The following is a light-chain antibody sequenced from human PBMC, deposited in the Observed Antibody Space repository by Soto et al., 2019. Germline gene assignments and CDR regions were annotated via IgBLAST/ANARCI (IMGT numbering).Light chain of an antibody. Sequence: QSALTQPASVSGSPGQSITISCTGTSSDVGGYNYVSWYQQHPGKAPKLMIYEVSNRPSGVSNRFSGSKSGNTASLTISGLQAEDEADYYCAAWDASLNGRVFGGGTKLTVL. CDR2: EVS. V-gene: IGLV2-14*01. CDR1: SSDVGGYNY. J-gene: IGLJ3*02. CDR3: AAWDASLNGRV.